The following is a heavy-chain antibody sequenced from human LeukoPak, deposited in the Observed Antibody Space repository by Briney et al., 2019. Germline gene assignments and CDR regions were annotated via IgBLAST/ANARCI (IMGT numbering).Heavy chain of an antibody. CDR3: ANPATSSRGYAYGHDSFDF. V-gene: IGHV3-30*18. CDR1: GLALRVNG. D-gene: IGHD3-16*01. J-gene: IGHJ4*02. Sequence: GRSLRFSFGASGLALRVNGTPGFRQPPGRGLEWVAVILYGGSSTYYADSVKGRFSISRDNSKNTLYLHFHSLRAEDTAVYSCANPATSSRGYAYGHDSFDFWGQGTLVTVSS. CDR2: ILYGGSST.